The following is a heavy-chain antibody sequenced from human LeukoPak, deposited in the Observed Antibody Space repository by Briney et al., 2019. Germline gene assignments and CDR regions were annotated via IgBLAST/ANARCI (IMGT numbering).Heavy chain of an antibody. CDR2: IKQDGSEK. D-gene: IGHD3-10*01. V-gene: IGHV3-7*01. CDR1: GFTFSSYC. J-gene: IGHJ4*02. CDR3: AKVAKYYYGSETYYFFEQ. Sequence: GGSLRLSCAASGFTFSSYCMSWVRQAPGKGLEWVANIKQDGSEKYYVDSVKGRFTISRDNARNSLELQMNSLRVEDTAVYYCAKVAKYYYGSETYYFFEQWGQGTPVTASS.